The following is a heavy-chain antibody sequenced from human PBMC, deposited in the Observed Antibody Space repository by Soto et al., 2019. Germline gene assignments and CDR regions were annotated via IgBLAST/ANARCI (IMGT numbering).Heavy chain of an antibody. J-gene: IGHJ4*02. CDR2: ISSSSSYI. D-gene: IGHD3-3*01. CDR1: VFTFISYS. Sequence: GWSLRLSCASSVFTFISYSMNWVRQAPGKGLEWVSSISSSSSYIYYADSVKGRFTISRDNAKNSLYLQMNSLRAEDTAVYYCARGPFGVVIRFDYWGQGTLVTVSS. CDR3: ARGPFGVVIRFDY. V-gene: IGHV3-21*01.